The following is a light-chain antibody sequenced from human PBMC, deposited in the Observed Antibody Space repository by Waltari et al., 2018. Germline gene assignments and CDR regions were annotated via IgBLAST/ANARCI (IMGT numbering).Light chain of an antibody. Sequence: QSALTQPASVSGSPGQSITISCPGTSSDVGGYNSVPWYQQHPGKAPKLMIYEVSNRPSGVSNRFSGSKSGNTASLTISGLQAEDEADYYCSSYTSSSTRVFGGGTKLTVL. V-gene: IGLV2-14*01. J-gene: IGLJ3*02. CDR1: SSDVGGYNS. CDR2: EVS. CDR3: SSYTSSSTRV.